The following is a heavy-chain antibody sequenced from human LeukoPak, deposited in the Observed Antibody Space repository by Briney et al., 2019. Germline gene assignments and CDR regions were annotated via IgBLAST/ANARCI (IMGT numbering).Heavy chain of an antibody. D-gene: IGHD2-21*02. J-gene: IGHJ3*02. CDR3: TTDLKPNTLVVTAPPIAFDI. V-gene: IGHV3-15*01. Sequence: PGVSLRLSCAASGFTFSNAWMSWVRQAPGKGLEWVGRIKSKTDGGTTDYAAPVKGRFTISRDDSKNTLYLQMNSLKTEDTAVYYCTTDLKPNTLVVTAPPIAFDIWGQGTMVTVSS. CDR1: GFTFSNAW. CDR2: IKSKTDGGTT.